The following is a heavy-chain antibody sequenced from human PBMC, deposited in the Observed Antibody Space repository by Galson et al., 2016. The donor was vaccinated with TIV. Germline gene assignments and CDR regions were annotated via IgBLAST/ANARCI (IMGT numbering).Heavy chain of an antibody. CDR3: TTDLGYCLTTSCSLGLDY. D-gene: IGHD2-2*01. CDR1: GGSFSNYY. Sequence: SETLSLTCAVYGGSFSNYYWNWIRHSPGKGLEWIGEINDSGSTKYNPSLKSRVSISVDTSKNQFSLRLTSVKTEDTALYFCTTDLGYCLTTSCSLGLDYWGQGTLVTVSS. V-gene: IGHV4-34*01. J-gene: IGHJ4*02. CDR2: INDSGST.